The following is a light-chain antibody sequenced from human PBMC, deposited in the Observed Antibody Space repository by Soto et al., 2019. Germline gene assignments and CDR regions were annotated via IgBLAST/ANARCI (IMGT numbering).Light chain of an antibody. Sequence: DIQMTQSPSSVSASVGDRVTITCRASQGIGSWLAWYQQKPGKAPKLLIYGALSLQSGVPSRFSGSVSGTEFTLTISSLQPEDSGTYYCQQANSFPWTFGQGTKVEIK. CDR1: QGIGSW. CDR3: QQANSFPWT. J-gene: IGKJ1*01. V-gene: IGKV1-12*01. CDR2: GAL.